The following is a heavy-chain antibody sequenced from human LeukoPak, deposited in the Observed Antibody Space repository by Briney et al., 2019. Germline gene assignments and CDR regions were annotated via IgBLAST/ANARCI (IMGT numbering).Heavy chain of an antibody. Sequence: GGSLRLSCAASGFTFSSYSMNWVRQAPGKGLEWVSSISGSSSYIYYADSVKGRFTISRDNAKNSLYLQMNSLRAEDTAVYYCARGLWFGETTTYYFDYWGQGTLVTVSS. CDR2: ISGSSSYI. D-gene: IGHD3-10*01. V-gene: IGHV3-21*01. CDR3: ARGLWFGETTTYYFDY. J-gene: IGHJ4*02. CDR1: GFTFSSYS.